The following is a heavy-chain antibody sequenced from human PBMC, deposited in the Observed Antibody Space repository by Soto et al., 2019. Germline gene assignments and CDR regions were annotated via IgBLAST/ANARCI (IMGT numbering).Heavy chain of an antibody. CDR3: EREGNLGRWLQLLDF. V-gene: IGHV4-59*01. CDR2: IYYSGST. J-gene: IGHJ4*02. Sequence: PSETLALTCTVSGCSISSYYWSWIRQPPGKGLEWIGYIYYSGSTNYNPSLKSRVTISVDTSQNQFSLRLIFVTAAHTAKSFREREGNLGRWLQLLDFWGQGTLVSVCS. CDR1: GCSISSYY. D-gene: IGHD1-1*01.